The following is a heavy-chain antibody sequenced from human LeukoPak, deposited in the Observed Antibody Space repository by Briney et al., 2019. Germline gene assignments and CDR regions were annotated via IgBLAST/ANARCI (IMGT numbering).Heavy chain of an antibody. CDR1: GFTFSDHA. CDR2: ITGNGRNT. V-gene: IGHV3-64D*09. CDR3: VRVKFDVLTGYFDAFDL. D-gene: IGHD3-9*01. J-gene: IGHJ3*01. Sequence: GGSRRLSCSASGFTFSDHAMHWVRQAPGRGLEYLSAITGNGRNTYYTDSVKGRFTISRDNSKNTLYLQMSTLKPEETAVYYCVRVKFDVLTGYFDAFDLWGRGTMVTVSS.